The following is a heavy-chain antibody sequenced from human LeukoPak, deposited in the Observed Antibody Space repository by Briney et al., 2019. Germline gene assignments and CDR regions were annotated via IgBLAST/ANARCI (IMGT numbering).Heavy chain of an antibody. J-gene: IGHJ4*02. CDR1: GFTFDDYA. Sequence: GGSLRLSCAASGFTFDDYAMHWVRQAPGKGLEWVSGISWNSGSIGYADSVKGRFTISRGNAKNSLYLQMNSLRAEDTALYYCAKDDTAGYSGSSVFDYWGQGTLVTVSS. CDR3: AKDDTAGYSGSSVFDY. D-gene: IGHD5-12*01. CDR2: ISWNSGSI. V-gene: IGHV3-9*01.